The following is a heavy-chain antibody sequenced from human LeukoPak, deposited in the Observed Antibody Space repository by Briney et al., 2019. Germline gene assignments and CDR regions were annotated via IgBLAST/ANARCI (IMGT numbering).Heavy chain of an antibody. Sequence: SVKVSCKASGGTFKSHVISWVRQAPGQGLEWMGGFIPVFGTASYAERSQDRVTITTDESATTAYMEMSSLTSEDTAVYYCARGYYYGSESYWHTKWFDPWGQGTLVTVSS. CDR3: ARGYYYGSESYWHTKWFDP. D-gene: IGHD3-10*01. V-gene: IGHV1-69*05. CDR1: GGTFKSHV. J-gene: IGHJ5*02. CDR2: FIPVFGTA.